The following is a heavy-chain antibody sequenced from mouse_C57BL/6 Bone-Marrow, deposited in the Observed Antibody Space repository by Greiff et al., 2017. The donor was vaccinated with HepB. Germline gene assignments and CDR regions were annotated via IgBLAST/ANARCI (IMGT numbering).Heavy chain of an antibody. Sequence: QVTLKESGPGILQPSQTLSLTCSFSGFSLSTFGMGVGWIRQPSGKGLEWLAHIWWDDDKYYNPALKSRLTISKDTSKNQVFLKIANADTADTATYYCARISYYYGSSYAWFAYWGQGTLVTVSA. J-gene: IGHJ3*01. V-gene: IGHV8-8*01. D-gene: IGHD1-1*01. CDR3: ARISYYYGSSYAWFAY. CDR2: IWWDDDK. CDR1: GFSLSTFGMG.